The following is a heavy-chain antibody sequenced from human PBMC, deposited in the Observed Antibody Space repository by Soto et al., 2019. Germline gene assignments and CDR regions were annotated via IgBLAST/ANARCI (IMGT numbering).Heavy chain of an antibody. J-gene: IGHJ4*02. CDR1: GFTFSSYA. CDR3: AKDRPFDTIFGALDY. D-gene: IGHD3-3*01. V-gene: IGHV3-23*01. CDR2: ISGSDRST. Sequence: GGSLRLSCVVSGFTFSSYAMSWVRQAPGKGLEWVSGISGSDRSTYYADSVKGRFTISRDNSKNTLYLQMNSLRAEDTALYYCAKDRPFDTIFGALDYRGQGTLVTSPQ.